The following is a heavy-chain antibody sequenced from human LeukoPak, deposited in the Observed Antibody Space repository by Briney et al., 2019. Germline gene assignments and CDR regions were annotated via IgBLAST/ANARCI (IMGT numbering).Heavy chain of an antibody. CDR2: IIPILGIA. V-gene: IGHV1-69*04. CDR1: GGTFNSYA. Sequence: ASVKVSCKASGGTFNSYAISWVRQAPGQGLEWMGRIIPILGIANNAQKFQGRVTITADKSTSTAYMELSSLRSEDTAVYCCARDPTIFGLPYYFDYWGQGTLVTVSS. J-gene: IGHJ4*02. CDR3: ARDPTIFGLPYYFDY. D-gene: IGHD3-3*01.